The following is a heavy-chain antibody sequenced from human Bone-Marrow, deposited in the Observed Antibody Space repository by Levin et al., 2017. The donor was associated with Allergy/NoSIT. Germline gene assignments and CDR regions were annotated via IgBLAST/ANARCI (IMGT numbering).Heavy chain of an antibody. V-gene: IGHV4-59*01. CDR3: ARVGGDWVVISATPNWYFDV. J-gene: IGHJ2*01. CDR2: IYYNGGT. CDR1: GASLSSYY. Sequence: GSLRLSCSVSGASLSSYYWSWIRQPPGKGLEWIGYIYYNGGTSDNPSLQSRVTMSRDTSKNQFSLKLSSVTAADTAVYYCARVGGDWVVISATPNWYFDVWGRGILVTVSS. D-gene: IGHD2-15*01.